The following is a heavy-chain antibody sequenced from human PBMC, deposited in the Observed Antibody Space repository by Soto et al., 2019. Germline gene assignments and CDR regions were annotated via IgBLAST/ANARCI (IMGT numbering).Heavy chain of an antibody. CDR1: GGSISSYY. Sequence: PSETLSLTCTVSGGSISSYYWSWIRQPPGKGLEWIGYIYDSGSTNYNPSLKSRVTISVDTSKNQFSLKLSSVTAADTAVYYCARYDEAAANNWFDPWGQGTLVTVS. CDR2: IYDSGST. CDR3: ARYDEAAANNWFDP. V-gene: IGHV4-59*01. J-gene: IGHJ5*02. D-gene: IGHD6-13*01.